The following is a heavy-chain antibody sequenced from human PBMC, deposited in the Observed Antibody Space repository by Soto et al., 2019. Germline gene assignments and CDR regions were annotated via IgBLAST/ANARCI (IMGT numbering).Heavy chain of an antibody. V-gene: IGHV3-66*01. CDR1: GFTVSSNY. CDR2: IYSGGNT. J-gene: IGHJ5*02. CDR3: WRAHNWFDP. Sequence: DVQLVESGGGLVQPGGSLRLSCAASGFTVSSNYMSWVRQAPGTGLEWVSIIYSGGNTYYADSVKGRFTISRDNAKNTLFLQMNSRRAEDTAVYYCWRAHNWFDPWGQGTLVTVSS.